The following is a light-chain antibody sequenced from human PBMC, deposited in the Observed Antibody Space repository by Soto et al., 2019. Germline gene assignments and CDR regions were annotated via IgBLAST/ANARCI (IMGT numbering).Light chain of an antibody. CDR3: QQYYSYPPIT. V-gene: IGKV1-8*01. CDR1: QGISSY. J-gene: IGKJ5*01. Sequence: AIRMTQSPSSFSASTGDRVTITCRASQGISSYLAWYQQKPGKAPKLRIYAASTLQSGVPSRFSGSGSGTDFTLTISCLQSEDFATYYCQQYYSYPPITFGQGTRLEIK. CDR2: AAS.